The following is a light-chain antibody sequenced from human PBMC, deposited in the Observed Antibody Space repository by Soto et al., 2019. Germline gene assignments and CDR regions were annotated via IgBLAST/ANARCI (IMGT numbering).Light chain of an antibody. Sequence: QSVLTHPPSVSGAPGQRVTISCTGSSSNIGAGYDVHWYQHLPRTAPKLLIYDSSNRPSGVPDRFSGSKSGTSASLAITGLQAEDEADYYCQSFDSSLTGVVFGGGTKLTVL. V-gene: IGLV1-40*01. CDR2: DSS. CDR1: SSNIGAGYD. J-gene: IGLJ3*02. CDR3: QSFDSSLTGVV.